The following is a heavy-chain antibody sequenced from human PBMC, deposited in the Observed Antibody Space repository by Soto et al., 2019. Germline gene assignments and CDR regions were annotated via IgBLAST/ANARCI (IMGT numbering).Heavy chain of an antibody. CDR3: AKDLLYSGFDFADY. Sequence: HPGGSLRLSCAASGFTFRSYAMHWVRQAPGKGLEWVAVISYDGSYNYHADSVKGRFTISRDNSKNTVYLQMNSLRDEDTAVYYCAKDLLYSGFDFADYWGHGTLVTVSS. CDR1: GFTFRSYA. V-gene: IGHV3-30*04. CDR2: ISYDGSYN. J-gene: IGHJ4*01. D-gene: IGHD5-12*01.